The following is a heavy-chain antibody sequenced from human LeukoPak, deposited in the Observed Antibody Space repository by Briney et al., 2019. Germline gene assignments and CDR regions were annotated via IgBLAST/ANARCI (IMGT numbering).Heavy chain of an antibody. CDR2: IIPILGIA. CDR1: GGTFSSYA. J-gene: IGHJ4*02. CDR3: ARDLESYYDSSGYYCDY. V-gene: IGHV1-69*04. D-gene: IGHD3-22*01. Sequence: SSVKVSCKASGGTFSSYAISWVRQAPGQGREWMGRIIPILGIANYAQKFQGKVTITADKSTSTAYMELTSLRSEDTAVYYCARDLESYYDSSGYYCDYWGQGTLVTVSS.